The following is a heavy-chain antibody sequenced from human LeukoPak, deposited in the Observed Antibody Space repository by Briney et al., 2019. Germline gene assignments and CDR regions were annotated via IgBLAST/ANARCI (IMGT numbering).Heavy chain of an antibody. J-gene: IGHJ6*02. Sequence: PGGSLRLSCAASGFTLSNFWMSWVRQAPGKGLEWVSAVSGSGGSTYYADSVKGRFTISRDNSKNTLYLQMNSLRAEDTAVYYCAKEGAAAGTFYYYYGMDVWGQGTTVTVSS. CDR2: VSGSGGST. D-gene: IGHD6-13*01. CDR1: GFTLSNFW. V-gene: IGHV3-23*01. CDR3: AKEGAAAGTFYYYYGMDV.